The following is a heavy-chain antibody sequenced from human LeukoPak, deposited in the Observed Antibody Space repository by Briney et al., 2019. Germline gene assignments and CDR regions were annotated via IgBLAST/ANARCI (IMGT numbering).Heavy chain of an antibody. J-gene: IGHJ4*02. V-gene: IGHV3-23*01. CDR3: AKEQRESGYNFDY. CDR1: GFTFSTYA. CDR2: VSGSGDTT. Sequence: PGGSLRLSCAASGFTFSTYAMTWVRQAPGKGLEWVSAVSGSGDTTNYADSVKGRFTISRDNSKNTLCLQVSSLRAEDTAVYYCAKEQRESGYNFDYWGQGTPVTVSP. D-gene: IGHD5-24*01.